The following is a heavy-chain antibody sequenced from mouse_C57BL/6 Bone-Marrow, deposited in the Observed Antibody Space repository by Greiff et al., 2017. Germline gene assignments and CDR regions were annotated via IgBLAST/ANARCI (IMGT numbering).Heavy chain of an antibody. D-gene: IGHD2-1*01. CDR3: ARELLFDY. V-gene: IGHV1-26*01. Sequence: EVQLQQSGPELVKPGASVKISCKASGYTFTDYYMNWVKQSHGKSLEWIGDINPNNGGTSYNQKFKGKATLTVDKSSSTAYMELRSLTSEDSAVYYCARELLFDYWGQGTTLTVSS. J-gene: IGHJ2*01. CDR2: INPNNGGT. CDR1: GYTFTDYY.